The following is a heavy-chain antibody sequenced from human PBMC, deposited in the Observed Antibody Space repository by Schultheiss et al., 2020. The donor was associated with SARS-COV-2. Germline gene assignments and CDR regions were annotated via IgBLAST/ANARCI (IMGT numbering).Heavy chain of an antibody. D-gene: IGHD5-18*01. CDR2: INHSGST. J-gene: IGHJ3*02. CDR1: GDSISSDY. Sequence: SETLSLTCTVSGDSISSDYWDWIRQPPGKGLEWIGEINHSGSTNYNPSLKSRVTISVDKSKNQFSLKLSSVTAADTAVYYCARLLGTLGTAMVSNDAFDIWGQGTMVTVSS. V-gene: IGHV4-34*01. CDR3: ARLLGTLGTAMVSNDAFDI.